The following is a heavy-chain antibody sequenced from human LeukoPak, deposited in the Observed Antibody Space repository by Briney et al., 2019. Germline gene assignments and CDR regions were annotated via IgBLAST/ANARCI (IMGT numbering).Heavy chain of an antibody. CDR2: ISISGTTT. CDR1: GFTFSSYS. D-gene: IGHD3-10*01. Sequence: GGSLRLSCAASGFTFSSYSMNWVRQAPGKGLEWVSYISISGTTTYYADSVKGRFTISRDNSKNTLYLQMNSLRAEDTAVYYCAKEHSAYYGSGSYYFDYWGQGTLVTVSS. J-gene: IGHJ4*02. V-gene: IGHV3-48*01. CDR3: AKEHSAYYGSGSYYFDY.